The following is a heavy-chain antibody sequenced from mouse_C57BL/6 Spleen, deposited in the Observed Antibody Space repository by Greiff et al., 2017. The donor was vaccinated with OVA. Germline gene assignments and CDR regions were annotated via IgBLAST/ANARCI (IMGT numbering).Heavy chain of an antibody. Sequence: EVQVVESGGDLVKPGGSLKLSCAASGFTFSSYGMSWVRQTPDKRLEWVATISSGGSYTYYPDSVKGRFTISRDNAKNTLYLQMSSLKSEDRAMYYWARQGEQGRRGENYFDQWGQGTTRPGFS. D-gene: IGHD1-1*01. V-gene: IGHV5-6*01. CDR2: ISSGGSYT. J-gene: IGHJ2*01. CDR3: ARQGEQGRRGENYFDQ. CDR1: GFTFSSYG.